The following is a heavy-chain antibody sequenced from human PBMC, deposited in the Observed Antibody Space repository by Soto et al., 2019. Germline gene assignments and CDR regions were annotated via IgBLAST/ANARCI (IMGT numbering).Heavy chain of an antibody. CDR1: GGTFSSYT. D-gene: IGHD6-6*01. CDR3: AVDLEYSRSGYDYMDV. J-gene: IGHJ6*03. V-gene: IGHV1-69*02. CDR2: IIPILGIA. Sequence: QVQLVQSGAEVKKPGSSVKVSCKASGGTFSSYTISLVRQAPGQGLEWMGRIIPILGIANYAEKFQGRVTITADKSTSTAYMELSSLRSEDTAVYYCAVDLEYSRSGYDYMDVWCKGTTVIVSS.